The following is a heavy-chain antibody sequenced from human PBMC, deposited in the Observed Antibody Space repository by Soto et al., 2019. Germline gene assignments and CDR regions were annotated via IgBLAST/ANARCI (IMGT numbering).Heavy chain of an antibody. CDR1: GFTFSSYG. J-gene: IGHJ5*02. CDR3: ARGGDYYGSGSYYT. D-gene: IGHD3-10*01. CDR2: IWYDGSNK. Sequence: GGSLRLSCAASGFTFSSYGMHWVRQAPGKGLEWVAVIWYDGSNKYYADSVKGRFTISRDNSKNTLYLQMNSLRAEDTAVYYCARGGDYYGSGSYYTWGQGTLVTVSS. V-gene: IGHV3-33*01.